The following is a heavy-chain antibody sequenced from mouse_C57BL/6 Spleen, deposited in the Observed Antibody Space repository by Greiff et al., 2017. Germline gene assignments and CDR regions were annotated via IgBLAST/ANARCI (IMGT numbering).Heavy chain of an antibody. J-gene: IGHJ1*03. CDR2: IDPETGGT. CDR3: TALPFITTSSGYFDV. V-gene: IGHV1-15*01. D-gene: IGHD1-1*01. Sequence: VQLVESGAELVRPGASVTLSCKASGYTFTDYEMHWVKQTPVHGLEWIGAIDPETGGTAYNQKFKGKAILTADKSSSTAYMELRSLTSEDSAVYYCTALPFITTSSGYFDVWGTGTTVTVSS. CDR1: GYTFTDYE.